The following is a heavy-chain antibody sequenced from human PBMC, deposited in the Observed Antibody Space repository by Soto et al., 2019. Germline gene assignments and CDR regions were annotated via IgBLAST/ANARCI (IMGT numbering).Heavy chain of an antibody. CDR1: GFTFSSYG. CDR3: AIDLVLLLRGAFDI. CDR2: IWYDGSNK. Sequence: QVQLVESGGGVVQPGRSLRLSCAASGFTFSSYGMHWARQAPGKGLAWVAVIWYDGSNKYYADSVKGRFTIYRDNSKNTLYLQMNSLRAEDTAVYYCAIDLVLLLRGAFDIWGQGTMVTVSS. D-gene: IGHD3-22*01. J-gene: IGHJ3*02. V-gene: IGHV3-33*01.